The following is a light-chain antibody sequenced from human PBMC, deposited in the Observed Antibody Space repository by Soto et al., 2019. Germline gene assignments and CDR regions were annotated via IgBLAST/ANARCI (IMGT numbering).Light chain of an antibody. Sequence: DIQMTQSPSSLSASVGDTVTITCRASQDIINHLAWYQQRPGKVPNLLIYGASTLHSGVPSRFRGSGSGTHFTLTISSLQPEDVATYYCQNYHLALGTFGQGTRLKIK. CDR2: GAS. CDR3: QNYHLALGT. V-gene: IGKV1-27*01. J-gene: IGKJ5*01. CDR1: QDIINH.